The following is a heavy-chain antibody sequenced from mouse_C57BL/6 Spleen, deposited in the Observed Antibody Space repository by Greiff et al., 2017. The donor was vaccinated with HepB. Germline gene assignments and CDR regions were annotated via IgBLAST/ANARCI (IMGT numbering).Heavy chain of an antibody. CDR3: TRWVRRENAMDY. D-gene: IGHD2-14*01. CDR2: IDPETGGT. Sequence: VQLQQSGAELVRPGASVTLSCKASGYTFTDYEMHWVKQTPVHGLEWIGAIDPETGGTAYNQKFKGKAILTADKSSSTAYMELRSLTSEDSAVYYCTRWVRRENAMDYWGQGTTVTVSS. J-gene: IGHJ4*01. CDR1: GYTFTDYE. V-gene: IGHV1-15*01.